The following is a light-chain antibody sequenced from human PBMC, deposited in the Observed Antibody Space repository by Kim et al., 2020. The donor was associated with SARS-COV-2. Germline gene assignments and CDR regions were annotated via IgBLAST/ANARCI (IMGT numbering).Light chain of an antibody. CDR3: QQFNSYPYT. J-gene: IGKJ2*01. V-gene: IGKV1-9*01. CDR2: TAS. Sequence: IQLTQSPSSLSASVGDRVTITCRASQGISSFLAWYQQKPGTATKLLIYTASTLQSGVPSRFSGSGSGTDFTLTISSLQPEDFATYYCQQFNSYPYTFGQGTKLEI. CDR1: QGISSF.